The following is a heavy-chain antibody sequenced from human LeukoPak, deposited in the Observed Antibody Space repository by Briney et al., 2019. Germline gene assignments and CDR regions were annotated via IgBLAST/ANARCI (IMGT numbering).Heavy chain of an antibody. J-gene: IGHJ6*02. CDR2: INNRGST. Sequence: RSETLSLTCAVPVGSFCGDFWSWIRAPLGTGLGWRWQINNRGSTNYNLSIKSRVTISVDSSKNQFSPKLSSVSAADTAVYYCAGGYCGGDCLHYYYGMDVWGQGTTVTVSS. CDR1: VGSFCGDF. CDR3: AGGYCGGDCLHYYYGMDV. D-gene: IGHD2-21*02. V-gene: IGHV4-34*01.